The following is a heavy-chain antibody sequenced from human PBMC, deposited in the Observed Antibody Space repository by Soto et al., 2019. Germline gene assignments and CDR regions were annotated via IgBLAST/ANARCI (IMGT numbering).Heavy chain of an antibody. CDR2: INHSGST. CDR3: ARVRRQVVGALSYGMDV. CDR1: GGSFSGYY. D-gene: IGHD1-26*01. V-gene: IGHV4-34*01. J-gene: IGHJ6*02. Sequence: SETLSLTCAVYGGSFSGYYWSWIRQPPGKGLEWIGEINHSGSTNYNPSLKSRVTISVDTSKNQFSLKLSSVTAADTAVYDCARVRRQVVGALSYGMDVWGQGTTVTVSS.